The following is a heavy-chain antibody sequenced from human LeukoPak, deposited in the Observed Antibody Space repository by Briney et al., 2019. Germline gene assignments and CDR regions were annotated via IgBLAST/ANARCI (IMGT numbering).Heavy chain of an antibody. CDR2: ISYDGSNK. CDR3: ARELDRIQDLDS. Sequence: GGSLRLSCAASGFTFSSYGMHWVRQAPGKGLEWVAVISYDGSNKYYADSVQGRFTISRDNAKNSLYLQMNSLRAEDTAVYYCARELDRIQDLDSWGQGTQVTVSS. CDR1: GFTFSSYG. D-gene: IGHD1-1*01. V-gene: IGHV3-30*03. J-gene: IGHJ4*02.